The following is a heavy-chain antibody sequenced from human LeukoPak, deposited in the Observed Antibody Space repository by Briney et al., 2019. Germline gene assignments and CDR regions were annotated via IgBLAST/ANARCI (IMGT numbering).Heavy chain of an antibody. J-gene: IGHJ4*02. CDR3: ARAIYYGSGSLTSSHFDY. CDR1: GGTFSSYA. D-gene: IGHD3-10*01. V-gene: IGHV1-69*13. CDR2: IIPIFGTA. Sequence: ASVKVSCKASGGTFSSYAISWVRQAPGQGLEWMGGIIPIFGTANYAQKFQGRVTITADESTSTAYMELSSLRSEDTAVYYCARAIYYGSGSLTSSHFDYWGQGTLVTVSS.